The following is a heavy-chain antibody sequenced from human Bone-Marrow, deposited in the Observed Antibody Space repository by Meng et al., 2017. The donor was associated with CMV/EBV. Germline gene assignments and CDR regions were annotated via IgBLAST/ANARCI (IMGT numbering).Heavy chain of an antibody. CDR1: GYTFTGYY. V-gene: IGHV1-2*02. CDR3: ARDVKGLFNPTGLDY. CDR2: INPNSGGT. J-gene: IGHJ4*02. Sequence: ASVKVSCKAPGYTFTGYYMHWVRQAPGQGLEWMGWINPNSGGTNYAQKFQGRVTMTRDTSISTAYMELSRLRSDDTAVYYCARDVKGLFNPTGLDYWGQGTLVTVSS. D-gene: IGHD1-1*01.